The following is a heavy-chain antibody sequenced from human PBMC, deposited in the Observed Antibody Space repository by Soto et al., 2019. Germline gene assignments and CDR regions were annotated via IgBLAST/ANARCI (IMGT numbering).Heavy chain of an antibody. J-gene: IGHJ6*02. Sequence: GASVKVSCKASGGTFSSYTISWVRQAPGQGLEWMGRIIPILGIANYAQKFQGQVTISADKSISTAYLQWSSLKASDTAMYYFARHDRYCSGGSCYYYYYGMDVWGQGTTVTVSS. V-gene: IGHV1-69*02. D-gene: IGHD2-15*01. CDR3: ARHDRYCSGGSCYYYYYGMDV. CDR1: GGTFSSYT. CDR2: IIPILGIA.